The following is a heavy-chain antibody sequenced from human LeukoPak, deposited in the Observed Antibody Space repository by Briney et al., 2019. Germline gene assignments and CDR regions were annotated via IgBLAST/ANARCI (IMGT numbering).Heavy chain of an antibody. J-gene: IGHJ5*02. Sequence: GASVKPSCKSSASTFTSYPMNLVRQAPGQGLEWMGWVNTNTGNPTYAQGFTGQFVFALVTSVSTAYLQISNLKADDTAVYYCARDPYTSSSWYRGRANNWFDPWGQGTLVTVSS. CDR1: ASTFTSYP. V-gene: IGHV7-4-1*02. D-gene: IGHD6-13*01. CDR3: ARDPYTSSSWYRGRANNWFDP. CDR2: VNTNTGNP.